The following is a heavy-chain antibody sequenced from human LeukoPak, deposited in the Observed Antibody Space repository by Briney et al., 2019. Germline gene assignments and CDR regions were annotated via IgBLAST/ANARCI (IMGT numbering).Heavy chain of an antibody. Sequence: SETLSLTCAVSGGSFSGYYWSWIRQPPGKGLEWIGSIYYSGSAYYNPSLKSRVTISVDTSKNQFSLKLSSVTAADTAVYYCAKIYQDSCAYHCAPDYWGQGTLVTVSS. CDR2: IYYSGSA. V-gene: IGHV4-34*01. CDR1: GGSFSGYY. CDR3: AKIYQDSCAYHCAPDY. D-gene: IGHD3-22*01. J-gene: IGHJ4*02.